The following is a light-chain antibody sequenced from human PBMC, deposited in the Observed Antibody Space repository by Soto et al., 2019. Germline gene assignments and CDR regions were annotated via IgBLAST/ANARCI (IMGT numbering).Light chain of an antibody. Sequence: EIVLTQSPGTLSLSPGERATLSCRASQSVSSSFLAWYQQKPGQAPRLLIYGASDRATGIPDRFRGSGSGTDFTLTISRLEPEDFAVYYCQQYGSSGTFGQGTKVDIK. CDR2: GAS. CDR3: QQYGSSGT. CDR1: QSVSSSF. V-gene: IGKV3-20*01. J-gene: IGKJ1*01.